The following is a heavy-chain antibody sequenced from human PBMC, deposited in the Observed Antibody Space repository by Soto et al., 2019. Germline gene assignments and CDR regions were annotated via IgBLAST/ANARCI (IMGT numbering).Heavy chain of an antibody. CDR2: IIPIFGTA. J-gene: IGHJ6*02. CDR3: ARDPADNYYDSSGYYGMDV. D-gene: IGHD3-22*01. CDR1: GGTFSSYA. V-gene: IGHV1-69*01. Sequence: QVQLVQSGAEVKKPGSSVKVSCKASGGTFSSYAISWVRQAPGQGLEWMGGIIPIFGTANYAQKFQGRVTITADESTSTAYMELSSLRSEDTAVYYCARDPADNYYDSSGYYGMDVWGQGTTVTVSS.